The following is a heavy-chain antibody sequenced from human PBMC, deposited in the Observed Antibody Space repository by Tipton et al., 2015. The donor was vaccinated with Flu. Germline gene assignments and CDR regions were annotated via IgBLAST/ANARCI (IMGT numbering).Heavy chain of an antibody. J-gene: IGHJ5*02. V-gene: IGHV1-8*02. Sequence: QLVQSGAEVKKPGASVKVSCKASGYTFTGYYMHWVRQATGQGLEWMGWMNPNSGNTGYAQKFQGRVTMTRNTSIGTAYMELSSLRSEDTAVYYCAIRIAAEGWFDPWGQGTLVTVSS. CDR3: AIRIAAEGWFDP. D-gene: IGHD6-13*01. CDR1: GYTFTGYY. CDR2: MNPNSGNT.